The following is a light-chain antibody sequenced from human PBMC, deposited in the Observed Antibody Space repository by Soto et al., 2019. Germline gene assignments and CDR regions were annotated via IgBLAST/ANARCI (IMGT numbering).Light chain of an antibody. CDR3: AAWDDTLNGWV. V-gene: IGLV1-44*01. J-gene: IGLJ3*02. CDR1: SSNIGSKT. CDR2: SNN. Sequence: QSVLTQPPSASGTPGQRVTISCSGSSSNIGSKTVNWYQQLPGTAPKVLIYSNNQRPSGVPDRFSGSKSGTSGPLAISGLQSEDEADYYCAAWDDTLNGWVFGGGTKLTVL.